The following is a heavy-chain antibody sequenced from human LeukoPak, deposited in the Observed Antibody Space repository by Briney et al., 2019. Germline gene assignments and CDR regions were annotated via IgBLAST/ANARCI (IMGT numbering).Heavy chain of an antibody. CDR2: ISPSGGNV. V-gene: IGHV3-11*01. CDR1: GFTFSDYY. J-gene: IGHJ6*03. CDR3: AKYNGGYYSYYYMYV. D-gene: IGHD1-1*01. Sequence: GGSLRLSCAASGFTFSDYYMSWIRQAPGKGLEWATHISPSGGNVYYADSVKGRFTISRDNAKNSLYLQMNSLRAKDTAIYYCAKYNGGYYSYYYMYVWGKGTTVTISS.